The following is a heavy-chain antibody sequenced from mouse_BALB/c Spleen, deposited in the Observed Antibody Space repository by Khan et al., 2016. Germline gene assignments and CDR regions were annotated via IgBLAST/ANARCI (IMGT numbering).Heavy chain of an antibody. CDR3: ARDLDY. CDR2: INPTTGYI. Sequence: VQLQESGAELAKPGASVKMSCKASGYTFTTYWMHWVKQRPGQGLEWIGYINPTTGYIEYTQKFRDKATLNADKSSSTAYMQLSSLTSEDSAVYYCARDLDYWGQGTSVTVSS. V-gene: IGHV1-7*01. J-gene: IGHJ4*01. CDR1: GYTFTTYW.